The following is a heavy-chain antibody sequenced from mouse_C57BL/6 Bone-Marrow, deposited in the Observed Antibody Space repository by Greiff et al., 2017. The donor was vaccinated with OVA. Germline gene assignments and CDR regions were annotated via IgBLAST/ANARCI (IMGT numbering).Heavy chain of an antibody. J-gene: IGHJ1*03. D-gene: IGHD1-1*01. V-gene: IGHV1-47*01. CDR2: FHPYNDDT. CDR3: ARSNDYYGSSYGWYFDV. Sequence: VQLQQSGAELVKPGASVKMSCKASGYTFTTYPIEWMKQNHGKSLEWIGNFHPYNDDTKYNEKFKGKATLTVEKSSSTVYLELSRLTSDDSAVYYCARSNDYYGSSYGWYFDVWGTGTTVTVSS. CDR1: GYTFTTYP.